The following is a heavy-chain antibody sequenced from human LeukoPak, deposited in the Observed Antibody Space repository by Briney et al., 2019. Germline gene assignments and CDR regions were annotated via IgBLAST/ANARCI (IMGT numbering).Heavy chain of an antibody. CDR1: GFTFSDYY. D-gene: IGHD3-10*01. CDR2: ISSSGSTI. V-gene: IGHV3-11*04. Sequence: GGSLRLSCAASGFTFSDYYMSWIRQAPGKGLEWVSYISSSGSTIYYADSVKGRFTISRDNAKNSLYLQMNSLRAEDTAVYYCAKDLGLLWFGEPTRGRDYWGQGTLVTVSS. CDR3: AKDLGLLWFGEPTRGRDY. J-gene: IGHJ4*02.